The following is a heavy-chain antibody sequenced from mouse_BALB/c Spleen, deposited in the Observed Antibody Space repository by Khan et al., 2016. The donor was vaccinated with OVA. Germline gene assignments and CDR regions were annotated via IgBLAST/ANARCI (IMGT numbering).Heavy chain of an antibody. D-gene: IGHD2-1*01. V-gene: IGHV1-5*01. CDR3: TDCNYVGWFAY. CDR2: IYPGNSDT. J-gene: IGHJ3*01. Sequence: VRLQQSGTVLARPGASVKMSCKASGYSFTSYWMHWVKQRPGQGLEWIGAIYPGNSDTSYNQQFKGKAKLTAVTSASTAYMELSSLTNEDSAVYYCTDCNYVGWFAYWGQGTLVTVSA. CDR1: GYSFTSYW.